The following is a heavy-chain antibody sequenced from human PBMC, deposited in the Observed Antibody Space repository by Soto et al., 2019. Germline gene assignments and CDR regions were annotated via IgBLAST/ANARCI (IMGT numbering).Heavy chain of an antibody. CDR2: ISSSGSTI. J-gene: IGHJ6*02. V-gene: IGHV3-11*01. CDR1: GFTFSDYY. D-gene: IGHD1-26*01. CDR3: AREGESGATYYCYYGMDV. Sequence: SGGSLRLSCAASGFTFSDYYMSWIRQAPGKGLEWVSYISSSGSTIYYADSVKGRFTISRDNAKNSLYLQMNSLRAEDTAVYYCAREGESGATYYCYYGMDVWGQGTTVTVSS.